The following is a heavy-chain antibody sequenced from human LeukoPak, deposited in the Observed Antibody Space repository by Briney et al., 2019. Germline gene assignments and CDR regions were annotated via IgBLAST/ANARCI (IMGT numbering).Heavy chain of an antibody. Sequence: SETLSLTCTVSGYSISSGYFWGWFRQPPGKGLEWIGSIYQSGRTYSNPSLKSRVTISVDTSKNQFSLKLSSVTAADTAVYYCARDVDYWGQGTLVTVSS. CDR2: IYQSGRT. V-gene: IGHV4-38-2*02. CDR1: GYSISSGYF. J-gene: IGHJ4*02. CDR3: ARDVDY.